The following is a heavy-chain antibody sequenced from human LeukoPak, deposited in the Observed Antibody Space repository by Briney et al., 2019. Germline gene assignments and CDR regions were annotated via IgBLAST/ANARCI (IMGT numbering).Heavy chain of an antibody. CDR3: ARGDYYDSSGPFDY. J-gene: IGHJ4*02. Sequence: GGALRLSCSASGFTFSDYYMRWIRQAPGEGLGWVSYISSSGSTIYYADSVKGRFTISRDNAKNSLYLQMNSLRAEDTAVYYCARGDYYDSSGPFDYWGQGTLVTVSS. V-gene: IGHV3-11*01. CDR2: ISSSGSTI. D-gene: IGHD3-22*01. CDR1: GFTFSDYY.